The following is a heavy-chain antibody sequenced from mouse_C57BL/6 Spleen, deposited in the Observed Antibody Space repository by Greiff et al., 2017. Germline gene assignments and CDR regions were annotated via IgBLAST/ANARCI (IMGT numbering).Heavy chain of an antibody. V-gene: IGHV1-64*01. CDR1: GYTFTSYW. CDR2: IRPNSGST. CDR3: ARRGPGWYFDV. D-gene: IGHD3-3*01. Sequence: QVQLQQPGAGLVKPGASVKLSCKASGYTFTSYWMHWVQQRPGQGLEWIGMIRPNSGSTNYNDKFKSKATMTVDKAYSQSYMQLSSLTTEDSAVYYCARRGPGWYFDVWGTGTTVTVSS. J-gene: IGHJ1*03.